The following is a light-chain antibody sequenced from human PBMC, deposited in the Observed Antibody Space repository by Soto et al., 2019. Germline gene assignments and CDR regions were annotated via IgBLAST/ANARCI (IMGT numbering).Light chain of an antibody. CDR1: QGVSTY. Sequence: DIQMTQSPSTVSASVGDSVAITCRASQGVSTYLAWYQQKPGKAPNLLIFAASTLQSGVPSRFSGSVSGTDFTLTITSVQPEDLATYYCQQADTFPPTFGQGTKLEIK. V-gene: IGKV1-12*01. CDR3: QQADTFPPT. CDR2: AAS. J-gene: IGKJ2*01.